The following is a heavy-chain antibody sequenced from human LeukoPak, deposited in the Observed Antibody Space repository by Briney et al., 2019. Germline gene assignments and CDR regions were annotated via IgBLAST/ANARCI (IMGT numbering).Heavy chain of an antibody. D-gene: IGHD3-22*01. Sequence: ASVKVSCKASGYTFTSYDINWVRQATGQGLEWMGWMNPNSGNTGYAQKFQGRVTMTRNTSISTAYMELSSLRSEDTAVYYCASLPLTYYYDSSGYPNWGQGTLVTVSS. V-gene: IGHV1-8*01. CDR1: GYTFTSYD. CDR3: ASLPLTYYYDSSGYPN. J-gene: IGHJ4*02. CDR2: MNPNSGNT.